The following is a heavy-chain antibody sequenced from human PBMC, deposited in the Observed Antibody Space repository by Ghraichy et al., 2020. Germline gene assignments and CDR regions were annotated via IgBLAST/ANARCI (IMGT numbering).Heavy chain of an antibody. J-gene: IGHJ4*02. Sequence: SETLSLTCTVSSGFISSISYYWGWIRQPPGKGLEWVGSIYYRGSTGYNPSLKSRVTISVDTSKHQFSLKLSSVTAAATAVYYCAREYSNSPFFVNWGPGTLVTVSS. CDR2: IYYRGST. CDR1: SGFISSISYY. D-gene: IGHD4-11*01. CDR3: AREYSNSPFFVN. V-gene: IGHV4-39*07.